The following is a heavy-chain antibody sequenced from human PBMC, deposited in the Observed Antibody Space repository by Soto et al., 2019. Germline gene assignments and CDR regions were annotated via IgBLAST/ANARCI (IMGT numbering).Heavy chain of an antibody. CDR2: ILPIFGTA. J-gene: IGHJ3*02. Sequence: QVQLVQSGAEVKKPGSSVKVSCKASGGTFSTDAINWVRQAPGQGPEWMGGILPIFGTADYAQKFQGRVTITADVSTTTAYMELRRLRSEDTAVYYCARGHDYGGNSDAFDIWGQGTMVTVSS. D-gene: IGHD2-21*02. V-gene: IGHV1-69*12. CDR1: GGTFSTDA. CDR3: ARGHDYGGNSDAFDI.